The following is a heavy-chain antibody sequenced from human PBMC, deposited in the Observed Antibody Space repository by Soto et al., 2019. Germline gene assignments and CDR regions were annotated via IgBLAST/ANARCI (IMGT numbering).Heavy chain of an antibody. Sequence: QVQLVQSGAEVKKPGSSVKVSCKASGDTFSRYAISWVRQAPGQGLEWMGGIIPTFGTPNYAQKFQGRVTIIADESTSTVYMEVSSLTSEDTAMYYCARVAYGDYGVDVWGQGITVTVSS. J-gene: IGHJ6*02. CDR2: IIPTFGTP. D-gene: IGHD4-17*01. V-gene: IGHV1-69*01. CDR1: GDTFSRYA. CDR3: ARVAYGDYGVDV.